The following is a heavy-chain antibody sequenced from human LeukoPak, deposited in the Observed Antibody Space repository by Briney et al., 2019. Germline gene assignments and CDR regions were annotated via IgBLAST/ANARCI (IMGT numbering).Heavy chain of an antibody. J-gene: IGHJ3*02. CDR3: AGYASNGRRDAFDI. D-gene: IGHD2-8*01. V-gene: IGHV3-7*01. Sequence: GGSLRLSCAASGFTFSSYWMSWVRQAPGKGLEGVANIKQDGSEKYYVDSVKGRFTISRDNAKNSLYLQMNSLRAEDTAVYYCAGYASNGRRDAFDIWGQGTMVTVSS. CDR2: IKQDGSEK. CDR1: GFTFSSYW.